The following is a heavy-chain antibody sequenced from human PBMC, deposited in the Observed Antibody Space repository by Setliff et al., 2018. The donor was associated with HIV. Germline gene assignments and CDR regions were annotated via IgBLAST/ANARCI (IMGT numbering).Heavy chain of an antibody. J-gene: IGHJ4*02. CDR3: ARLSGDYYYFDY. CDR2: IYTSGST. D-gene: IGHD2-21*02. Sequence: SETLSLTCTVSGASFSNYHWTWIRQPAGKGLEWIGYIYTSGSTNYNPSLKRRVTISLDTSKNQFSLKLTSVTAADTAVYYCARLSGDYYYFDYWGQGTLVTVSS. V-gene: IGHV4-4*09. CDR1: GASFSNYH.